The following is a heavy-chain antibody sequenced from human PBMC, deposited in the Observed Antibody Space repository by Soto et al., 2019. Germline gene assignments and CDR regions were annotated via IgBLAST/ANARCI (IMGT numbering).Heavy chain of an antibody. V-gene: IGHV1-46*01. CDR2: INPSGGST. J-gene: IGHJ4*02. CDR1: GYTFTDYY. CDR3: ARPPFPGCINAVCYPFDY. D-gene: IGHD2-8*01. Sequence: QVQLLQSGAEVKKPGASVKVSCKASGYTFTDYYIHWVRQAPGQGLEWKGMINPSGGSTDYAQKFRGRVTMTRDTSTGTVYMELSSLRSEDTAVYYCARPPFPGCINAVCYPFDYWGQGTLVTVSS.